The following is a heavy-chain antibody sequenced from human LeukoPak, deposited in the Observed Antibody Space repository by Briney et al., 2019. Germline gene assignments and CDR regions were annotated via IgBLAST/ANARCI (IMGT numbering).Heavy chain of an antibody. V-gene: IGHV4-30-4*01. J-gene: IGHJ3*02. CDR2: IYDSGST. Sequence: TSETLSLTCTVSGASIRSGDYYWSWIRRPPGKGLEWIGYIYDSGSTYYNPSLKSRITISVDTSENRFSLKLSSVTATDTAVYYCARDCSGGSCYGAFDIWGQGTMVTVSS. CDR1: GASIRSGDYY. D-gene: IGHD2-15*01. CDR3: ARDCSGGSCYGAFDI.